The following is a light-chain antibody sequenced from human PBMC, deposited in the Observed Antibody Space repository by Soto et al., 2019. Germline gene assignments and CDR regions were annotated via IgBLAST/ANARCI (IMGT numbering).Light chain of an antibody. J-gene: IGKJ1*01. CDR1: HSVRSS. CDR3: QQYNSYPWT. CDR2: GAS. V-gene: IGKV3-15*01. Sequence: EIVMTQSPATLSVSPGERATLSCRASHSVRSSLAWYQQKPGQAPRLLIHGASTRATGIPGRFSGSGSGTEFTLIISSLQSEDFATYYCQQYNSYPWTFGQGTKV.